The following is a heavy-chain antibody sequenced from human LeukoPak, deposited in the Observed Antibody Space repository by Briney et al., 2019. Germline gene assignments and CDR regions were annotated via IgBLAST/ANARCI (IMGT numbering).Heavy chain of an antibody. CDR3: ARDPYGGNWFDY. Sequence: GGSLRLSCAASGFTFSSYAMSWVRRAPGKGLEWVSVIYSGGSTDYADSVKGRFTISRDNSKNTLYLQMNSLRAEDTAVYYCARDPYGGNWFDYWGQGTLVTVSS. CDR1: GFTFSSYA. D-gene: IGHD2-21*01. CDR2: IYSGGST. V-gene: IGHV3-66*01. J-gene: IGHJ4*02.